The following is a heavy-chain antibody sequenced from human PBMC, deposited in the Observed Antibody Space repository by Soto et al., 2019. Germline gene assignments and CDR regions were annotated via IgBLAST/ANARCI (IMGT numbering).Heavy chain of an antibody. D-gene: IGHD3-9*01. V-gene: IGHV4-39*01. CDR3: VRVEMYAGEFTPNFDR. J-gene: IGHJ4*01. CDR1: GDSLRSSYHY. CDR2: IYYTGNT. Sequence: SETLSLTCTVSGDSLRSSYHYWGWIRQLPGKGLEWIGSIYYTGNTYYNPSLKSRVSISVDMATNEISLRLRAESIAGTAVYYCVRVEMYAGEFTPNFDRWGHGALVTVSS.